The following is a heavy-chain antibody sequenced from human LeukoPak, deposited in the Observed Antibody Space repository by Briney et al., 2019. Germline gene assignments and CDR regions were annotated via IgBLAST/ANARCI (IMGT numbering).Heavy chain of an antibody. CDR1: GFTFSTCS. J-gene: IGHJ4*02. Sequence: GSLRLSCAASGFTFSTCSMTWVRQAPGKGLEWVSYISSRSTVIYYADSLRGRFTISRDNAKNSLYLQVNSLRVEDTALYFCAREAVAGRGFDYWGQGALVTVSS. CDR3: AREAVAGRGFDY. V-gene: IGHV3-48*01. CDR2: ISSRSTVI. D-gene: IGHD6-19*01.